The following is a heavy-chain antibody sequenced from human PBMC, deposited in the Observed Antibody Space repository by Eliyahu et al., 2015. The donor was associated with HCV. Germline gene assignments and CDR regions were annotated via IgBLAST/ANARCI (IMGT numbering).Heavy chain of an antibody. CDR3: ARELGDWNSPRVY. CDR2: ISSSSSTI. Sequence: EVQLVESGGGLVQPGGSLRLSCAASGFTFSSYSMNWVRQAPGKGLEWVSYISSSSSTIYYADSVKGRFTISRDNAKNSLYLQMNSLRAEDTAVYYCARELGDWNSPRVYWGQGTLVTVSS. V-gene: IGHV3-48*01. J-gene: IGHJ4*02. CDR1: GFTFSSYS. D-gene: IGHD1-7*01.